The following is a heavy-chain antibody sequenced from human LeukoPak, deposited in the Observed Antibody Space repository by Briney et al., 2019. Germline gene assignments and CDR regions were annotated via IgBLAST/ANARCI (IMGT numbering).Heavy chain of an antibody. CDR3: ANPREWCELHAFDY. D-gene: IGHD1-26*01. J-gene: IGHJ4*02. CDR1: GFTFSSYA. CDR2: ISGSGGST. Sequence: GGSLRLSCAASGFTFSSYAMSWVRQAPGKGLEWVSAISGSGGSTYYADSVKGRFTISRDNSKHTLYLQMNSLRAEDTAVYYCANPREWCELHAFDYWGQGTLVTVSS. V-gene: IGHV3-23*01.